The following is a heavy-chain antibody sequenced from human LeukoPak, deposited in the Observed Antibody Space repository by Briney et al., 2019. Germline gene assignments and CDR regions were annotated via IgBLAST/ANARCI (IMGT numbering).Heavy chain of an antibody. CDR1: DFPVDKHY. CDR2: IYSGGPT. CDR3: ERDLGRSWYYCDY. J-gene: IGHJ4*02. D-gene: IGHD6-13*01. V-gene: IGHV3-53*01. Sequence: GGSLTLSCEASDFPVDKHYVAWVRQARGRGLEWLSVIYSGGPTYYADSVKGRFTISRDNSKNTLYVQMNSLRPEDTAVYYCERDLGRSWYYCDYWAQGPRVTVSS.